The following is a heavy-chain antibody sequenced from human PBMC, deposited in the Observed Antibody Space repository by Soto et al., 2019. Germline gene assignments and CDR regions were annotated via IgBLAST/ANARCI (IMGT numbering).Heavy chain of an antibody. J-gene: IGHJ6*03. CDR2: MNPNSGNT. CDR1: GYTFTSYD. CDR3: ARGLRFLEWLTNYYMDV. Sequence: QVQLVQSGAEVKKPGASVKVSCKASGYTFTSYDINWVRQATGQGLEWMGWMNPNSGNTGYAQKFQGRVTMTRNTSISTAYMELSSLRSEDTAVYYCARGLRFLEWLTNYYMDVWGKGTTVTVSS. V-gene: IGHV1-8*01. D-gene: IGHD3-3*01.